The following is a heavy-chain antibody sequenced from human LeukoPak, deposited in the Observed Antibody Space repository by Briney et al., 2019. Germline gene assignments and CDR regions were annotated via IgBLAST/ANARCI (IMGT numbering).Heavy chain of an antibody. CDR3: ARGSGSSGRGIDY. V-gene: IGHV3-23*01. Sequence: PGGSLRLSCAASGFTFSSYAMSWVRQAPGKGLEWVSAISGSGGSTYYADSVKGRFTISRDNSKNTLYLQMNSLRAEDTAVYYCARGSGSSGRGIDYWGQGTLVTVSS. J-gene: IGHJ4*02. D-gene: IGHD1-26*01. CDR1: GFTFSSYA. CDR2: ISGSGGST.